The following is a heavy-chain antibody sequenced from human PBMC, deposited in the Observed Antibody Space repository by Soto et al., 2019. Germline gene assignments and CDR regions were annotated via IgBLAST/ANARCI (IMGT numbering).Heavy chain of an antibody. CDR3: ARAKQQRGYCSSTSCYGAYYYYYMDV. Sequence: ASVKVSCKASGYTFTSYGISWVRQAPGQGLEWMGWISAYNGNTNYAQKLQGRVTMTTATSTGTAYMELRSLRSDDPAVYDWARAKQQRGYCSSTSCYGAYYYYYMDVWGKGTTVTVSS. CDR2: ISAYNGNT. V-gene: IGHV1-18*01. D-gene: IGHD2-2*01. CDR1: GYTFTSYG. J-gene: IGHJ6*03.